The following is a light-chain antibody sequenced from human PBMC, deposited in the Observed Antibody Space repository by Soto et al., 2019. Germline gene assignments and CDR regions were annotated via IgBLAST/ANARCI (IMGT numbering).Light chain of an antibody. J-gene: IGKJ5*01. CDR2: DAS. CDR3: PQRSNWPPIT. CDR1: QSVSSY. Sequence: EIVLRQSPATLSLSPGERATLSCRASQSVSSYLAWYQQKPGQAPRLLIYDASNRATGIPARFSGSGSGTDFTLTISSLEPEYFAVYCCPQRSNWPPITFGHGTRLEIK. V-gene: IGKV3-11*01.